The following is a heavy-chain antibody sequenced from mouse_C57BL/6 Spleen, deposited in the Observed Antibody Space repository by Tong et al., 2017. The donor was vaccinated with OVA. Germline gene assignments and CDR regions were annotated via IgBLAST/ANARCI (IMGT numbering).Heavy chain of an antibody. Sequence: VQLQESGAELVKPGASVKISCKASGYAFSSYWMNWVKQRPGKGLEWIGQIYPGDGDTNYNGKFKGKATLTADKSSSTAYMQLSSLTSEDSAVYFCARSGYYGNYGGWFAYWGQGTLVTVSA. D-gene: IGHD2-1*01. CDR2: IYPGDGDT. V-gene: IGHV1-80*01. CDR3: ARSGYYGNYGGWFAY. CDR1: GYAFSSYW. J-gene: IGHJ3*01.